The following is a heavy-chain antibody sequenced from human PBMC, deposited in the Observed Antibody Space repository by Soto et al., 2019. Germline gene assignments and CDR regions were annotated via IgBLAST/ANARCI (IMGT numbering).Heavy chain of an antibody. Sequence: RASVKVSCKASGGTFSSYAISWVRQAPGQGLEWMGRIIPILGVANYAQKFQGRVTITADKSTSTAYMELSSLRSEDTAVYYCARSSIAAAAPADYWGQGTLVTVSS. D-gene: IGHD6-13*01. CDR1: GGTFSSYA. J-gene: IGHJ4*02. CDR3: ARSSIAAAAPADY. V-gene: IGHV1-69*04. CDR2: IIPILGVA.